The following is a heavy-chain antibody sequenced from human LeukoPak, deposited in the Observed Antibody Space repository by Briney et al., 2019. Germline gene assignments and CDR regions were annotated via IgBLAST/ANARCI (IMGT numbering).Heavy chain of an antibody. D-gene: IGHD5-18*01. CDR2: INPNSGGT. Sequence: ASVKVSCKASGYTFTGYYMHWVRQAPGQGLEWMGWINPNSGGTNYAQKFQGRVTMTRDTSISTAYMELSRLRSDDTAVYYCAREPRNSYGYPPSVRGFDYWGQGTLVTVSS. V-gene: IGHV1-2*02. J-gene: IGHJ4*02. CDR3: AREPRNSYGYPPSVRGFDY. CDR1: GYTFTGYY.